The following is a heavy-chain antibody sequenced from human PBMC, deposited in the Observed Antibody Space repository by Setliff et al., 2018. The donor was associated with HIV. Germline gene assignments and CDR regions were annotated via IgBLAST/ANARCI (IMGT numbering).Heavy chain of an antibody. D-gene: IGHD5-12*01. CDR2: IHTEQGFP. V-gene: IGHV7-4-1*02. CDR3: AVDRHAFDI. Sequence: ASVKVSCKASGYSFINYAINWLRQAPGRGLEWMGWIHTEQGFPMYAQGFIGRFVFSLDPSVNTAYLQINSLTPDDGGVYYCAVDRHAFDIWGQGTVVTVSS. CDR1: GYSFINYA. J-gene: IGHJ3*02.